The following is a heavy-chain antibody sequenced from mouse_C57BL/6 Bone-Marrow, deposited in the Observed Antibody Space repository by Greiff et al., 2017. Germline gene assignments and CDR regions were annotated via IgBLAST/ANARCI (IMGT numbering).Heavy chain of an antibody. CDR3: AREKLTGVFDY. D-gene: IGHD4-1*01. V-gene: IGHV1-64*01. Sequence: VQLQQPGAELVKPGASVKLSCKASGYTFTSYWMHWVKQRPGQGLEWIGMIHPNSGSTNYNEKFKSKATLTVDKSSSTAYMQLSSLTSEDSAVYYCAREKLTGVFDYWGQGTTLTVSS. J-gene: IGHJ2*01. CDR1: GYTFTSYW. CDR2: IHPNSGST.